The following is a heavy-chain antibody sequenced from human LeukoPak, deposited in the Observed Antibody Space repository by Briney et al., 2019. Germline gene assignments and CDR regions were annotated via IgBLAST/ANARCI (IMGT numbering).Heavy chain of an antibody. CDR3: ARGRAPRRTYYYDSSGYPGGRYFDY. CDR1: GFIFRSYG. J-gene: IGHJ4*02. V-gene: IGHV3-33*01. Sequence: GGSLKLSCAASGFIFRSYGMHWVRQTPGEGLEWVAAIWYDGRDKYYADSVKGRFTISRDNSENTLSLQMNSLRGEDTAVYYCARGRAPRRTYYYDSSGYPGGRYFDYWGQGTLVTVSS. D-gene: IGHD3-22*01. CDR2: IWYDGRDK.